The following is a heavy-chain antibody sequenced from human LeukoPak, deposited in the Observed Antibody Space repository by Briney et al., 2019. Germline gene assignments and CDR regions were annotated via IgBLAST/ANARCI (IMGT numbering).Heavy chain of an antibody. CDR2: INHSGST. Sequence: SETLSLTCAVYGGSFSGYYWSWIRQPPGKGLEWIGEINHSGSTNYNPSLKSRVTMSVDTSKNQFSLKLSSVTAADTAVYYCARVTSTESYYFDYWGQGTLVTVSS. CDR1: GGSFSGYY. D-gene: IGHD2-2*01. J-gene: IGHJ4*02. V-gene: IGHV4-34*01. CDR3: ARVTSTESYYFDY.